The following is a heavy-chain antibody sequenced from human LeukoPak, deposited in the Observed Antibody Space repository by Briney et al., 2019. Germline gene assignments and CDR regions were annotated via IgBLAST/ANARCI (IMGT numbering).Heavy chain of an antibody. CDR2: IYPGDSDT. V-gene: IGHV5-51*01. Sequence: GESLKISCKGSGYSFTSYWIGWVRQMPGKGLEWMGIIYPGDSDTRYSPSFQGQVTISADKSISTAYLQWSSLKASDTAMYYCAREGSNTHYSSSWHFDYWGQGTLVTVSS. CDR3: AREGSNTHYSSSWHFDY. J-gene: IGHJ4*02. D-gene: IGHD6-13*01. CDR1: GYSFTSYW.